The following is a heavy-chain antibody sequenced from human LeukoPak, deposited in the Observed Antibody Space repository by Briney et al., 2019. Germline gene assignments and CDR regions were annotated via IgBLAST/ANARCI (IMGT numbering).Heavy chain of an antibody. D-gene: IGHD4-17*01. V-gene: IGHV1-2*04. J-gene: IGHJ4*02. CDR2: INPNSGGT. CDR1: GYTFTGYY. CDR3: ARDHGGRTVTTFLDY. Sequence: ASVKVSCKASGYTFTGYYMHWVRQAPGQGLEWMGWINPNSGGTNYAQKFQGWVTMTRDTSISTAYMELSRLRSDDTAVYYCARDHGGRTVTTFLDYWGQGTLVTVSS.